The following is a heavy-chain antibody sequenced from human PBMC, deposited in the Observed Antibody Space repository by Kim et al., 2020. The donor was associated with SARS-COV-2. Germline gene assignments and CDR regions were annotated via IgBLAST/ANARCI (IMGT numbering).Heavy chain of an antibody. D-gene: IGHD3-22*01. V-gene: IGHV3-23*01. J-gene: IGHJ4*02. Sequence: KGRFTISRDNSKNTLYLQMTSLRAEDTAVYYCAKADDYYDSSGQGENFDYWGQGTLVTVSS. CDR3: AKADDYYDSSGQGENFDY.